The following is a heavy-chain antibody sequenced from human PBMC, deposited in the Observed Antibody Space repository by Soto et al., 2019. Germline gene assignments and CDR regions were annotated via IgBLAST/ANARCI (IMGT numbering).Heavy chain of an antibody. CDR2: ISYDGGNK. CDR3: ARDKDQYDFWGGTLDS. V-gene: IGHV3-30-3*01. J-gene: IGHJ4*02. CDR1: NFVFSVYA. D-gene: IGHD3-3*01. Sequence: QLVESGGGVVQPERSLKLSCTASNFVFSVYALHWVRQAPGKGLEWVALISYDGGNKYYADPVKGRFTISRDNSKNTLYLQMNSLRREDTAVYYCARDKDQYDFWGGTLDSWGQGTLVSVSS.